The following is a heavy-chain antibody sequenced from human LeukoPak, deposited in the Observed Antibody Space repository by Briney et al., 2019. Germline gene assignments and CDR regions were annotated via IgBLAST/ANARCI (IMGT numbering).Heavy chain of an antibody. V-gene: IGHV3-53*01. J-gene: IGHJ4*02. CDR1: GFTVSSNY. D-gene: IGHD3-9*01. CDR3: ARGRGGYDILTGYYPYYFDY. CDR2: IYSGGST. Sequence: PGGSLRLSCAASGFTVSSNYMSWVRQAPGKGLEWVSVIYSGGSTYYADSVRGRFTISRDNSKNTLYLQMNSLRAEDTAVYYCARGRGGYDILTGYYPYYFDYWGQGTLVTVSS.